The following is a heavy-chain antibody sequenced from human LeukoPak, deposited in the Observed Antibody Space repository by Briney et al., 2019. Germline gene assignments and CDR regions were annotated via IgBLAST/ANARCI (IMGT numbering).Heavy chain of an antibody. V-gene: IGHV3-48*02. CDR3: ARDYMPLYYFDY. CDR1: GFTFSSYS. D-gene: IGHD2-2*01. Sequence: GGSLRLSCAAAGFTFSSYSMNWVRQAPGKGMEWVSYISSSSSTIYYADSVKGRFTISRDNAKNSLYLQMNSLRDENTAVYYCARDYMPLYYFDYWGQGTLVTVSS. J-gene: IGHJ4*02. CDR2: ISSSSSTI.